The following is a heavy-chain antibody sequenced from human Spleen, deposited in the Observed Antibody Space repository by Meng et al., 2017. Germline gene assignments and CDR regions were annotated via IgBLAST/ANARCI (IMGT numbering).Heavy chain of an antibody. J-gene: IGHJ4*02. D-gene: IGHD4-11*01. CDR2: INHSGST. CDR3: ARGPTTMAHDFDY. CDR1: GWFLSDYY. Sequence: VNLHLGVQGCFYPSVALSVTWLCPGWFLSDYYWSWIRQPPGQVLEWIGEINHSGSTNYIPSLESRATISVDTSQNNLSLKLSSVTAADSAVYYCARGPTTMAHDFDYWGQGTLVTVSS. V-gene: IGHV4-34*01.